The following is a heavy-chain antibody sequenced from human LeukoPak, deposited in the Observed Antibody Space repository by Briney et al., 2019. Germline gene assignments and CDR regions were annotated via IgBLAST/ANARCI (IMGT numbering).Heavy chain of an antibody. CDR1: GASLSSYY. CDR2: INYSGNT. J-gene: IGHJ6*03. CDR3: AKTPAARYYYHMDV. Sequence: SETLSLTCTVSGASLSSYYWSWLRQPPGKGLEGIGYINYSGNTNYNPSLTSRVTMSVDMTKNQVSLKVNSVTATDTAVYFCAKTPAARYYYHMDVWGKGTTVTVSS. D-gene: IGHD6-13*01. V-gene: IGHV4-59*01.